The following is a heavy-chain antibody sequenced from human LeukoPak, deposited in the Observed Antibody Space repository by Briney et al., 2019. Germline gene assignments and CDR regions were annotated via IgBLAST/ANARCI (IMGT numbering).Heavy chain of an antibody. J-gene: IGHJ4*02. CDR3: AREILASAFSFDY. CDR2: ILYDGRTT. CDR1: GFTFSSYA. V-gene: IGHV3-30*04. Sequence: PGGSLRLSCAASGFTFSSYAMHWVRQAPGKGLEWVAVILYDGRTTNYAESVRGRFTISRDTSENTLYLQMNNLRPEDTAIYYCAREILASAFSFDYWGQGTLVTVSS. D-gene: IGHD2-8*02.